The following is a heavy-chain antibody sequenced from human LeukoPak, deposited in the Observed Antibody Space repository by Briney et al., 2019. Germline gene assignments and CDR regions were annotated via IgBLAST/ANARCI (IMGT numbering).Heavy chain of an antibody. J-gene: IGHJ6*03. CDR2: ISSSSSYI. D-gene: IGHD4-23*01. CDR3: ARDYGGNSVYYYYMDI. V-gene: IGHV3-21*01. CDR1: GYTFSDYS. Sequence: PGGSLRLSCAASGYTFSDYSVNWVRQVPGKGLEWVSSISSSSSYIYYADSVKGRFTTSRDNAKNSLYLQMNSLRAEDTAVYYCARDYGGNSVYYYYMDIWGKGTTVTVSS.